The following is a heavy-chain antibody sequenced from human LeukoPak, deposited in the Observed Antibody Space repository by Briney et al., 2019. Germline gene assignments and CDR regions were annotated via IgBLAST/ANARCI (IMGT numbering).Heavy chain of an antibody. CDR1: GDSISSSRHY. J-gene: IGHJ3*02. CDR3: ARGPYSYDSSGAFDI. CDR2: IYPSGNT. V-gene: IGHV4-61*02. D-gene: IGHD3-22*01. Sequence: SETLSLTCNVSGDSISSSRHYWSWIRQPAGKGLEWIGRIYPSGNTNYNPSLKSRVTISLDTSKNQFSLTLRSVTAADTAVYFCARGPYSYDSSGAFDIWGQGTMVTVSS.